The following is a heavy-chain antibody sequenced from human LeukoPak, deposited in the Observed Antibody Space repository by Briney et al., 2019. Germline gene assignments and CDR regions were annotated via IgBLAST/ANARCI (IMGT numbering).Heavy chain of an antibody. CDR1: GGSISSGGYY. D-gene: IGHD3-10*01. CDR2: IYYSGST. V-gene: IGHV4-31*03. CDR3: ARGAWFGDPDYYYYGMDV. Sequence: SQTLSLTCTVSGGSISSGGYYWSWIRQHPGKGLEWIGYIYYSGSTYYNPSLKSRVTISVDTSKNQFSLKLSSVTAADTAVYYCARGAWFGDPDYYYYGMDVWGQGTTVTVPS. J-gene: IGHJ6*02.